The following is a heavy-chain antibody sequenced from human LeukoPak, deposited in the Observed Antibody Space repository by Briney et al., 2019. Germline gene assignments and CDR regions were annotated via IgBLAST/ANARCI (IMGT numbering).Heavy chain of an antibody. J-gene: IGHJ3*02. CDR2: ISSSSSYI. CDR1: GFTFSSYS. V-gene: IGHV3-21*01. D-gene: IGHD1-7*01. Sequence: GGSLRLSCAASGFTFSSYSMNWVRQAPGKGLEWVSSISSSSSYIYYADSVKGRFTISRDNAKNSLYLQTNSLRAEDTAVYYCARDKEGQLGTTDAFDIWGQGTMVTVSS. CDR3: ARDKEGQLGTTDAFDI.